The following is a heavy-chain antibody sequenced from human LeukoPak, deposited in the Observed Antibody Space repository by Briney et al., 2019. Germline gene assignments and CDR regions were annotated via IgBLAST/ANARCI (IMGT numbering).Heavy chain of an antibody. D-gene: IGHD6-13*01. Sequence: ASVKVSCKASGYTFTGYYMHWVRQAPGQGLEWMGWINPNSGGTNYAQKFQGRVTMTRGTSISTAYMELSRLRSDDTAVYYCARASIAAAPYHYYYYMDVWGKGTTVTVSS. CDR3: ARASIAAAPYHYYYYMDV. CDR1: GYTFTGYY. J-gene: IGHJ6*03. V-gene: IGHV1-2*02. CDR2: INPNSGGT.